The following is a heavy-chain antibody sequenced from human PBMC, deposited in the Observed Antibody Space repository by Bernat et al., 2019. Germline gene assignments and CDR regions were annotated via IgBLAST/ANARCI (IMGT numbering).Heavy chain of an antibody. CDR1: GFTFSSYA. Sequence: QVQLVESGGGVVQPGRSLRLSCAASGFTFSSYAMHWVRQAPGKGLEWVAVISYDGSNKYYADSVKGRFTISRDNSKNTLYLQMNSLRAEDTAVYYCARDRVDIVVVTAIQPYYYYYGMDVWGQGTKVTVSS. V-gene: IGHV3-30-3*01. J-gene: IGHJ6*02. CDR2: ISYDGSNK. CDR3: ARDRVDIVVVTAIQPYYYYYGMDV. D-gene: IGHD2-21*02.